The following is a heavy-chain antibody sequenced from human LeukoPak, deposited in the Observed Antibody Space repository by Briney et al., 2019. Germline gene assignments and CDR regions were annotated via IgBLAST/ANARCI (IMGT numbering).Heavy chain of an antibody. J-gene: IGHJ4*02. CDR3: ARVGFDYYGSGSYQV. V-gene: IGHV4-59*12. Sequence: SETLSLTCTVSGGSISSYYWSWIRQPPGKGLEWIGYIYYSGSTNYNPSLKSRVTISVDKSKNQFSLKLSSVTAADTAVYYCARVGFDYYGSGSYQVWGQGTLVTVSS. D-gene: IGHD3-10*01. CDR1: GGSISSYY. CDR2: IYYSGST.